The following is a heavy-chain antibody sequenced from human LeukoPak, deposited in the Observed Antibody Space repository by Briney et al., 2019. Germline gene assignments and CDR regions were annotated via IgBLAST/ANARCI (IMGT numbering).Heavy chain of an antibody. D-gene: IGHD6-19*01. CDR1: GFTFSSYW. CDR3: ARGYFSGWYKGGYFDY. J-gene: IGHJ4*02. V-gene: IGHV3-74*01. CDR2: INSDGSST. Sequence: GSLRLSCAASGFTFSSYWMHWVRQAPGKGLVWVSRINSDGSSTSYADSVKGRFTISRDNAKNTLYLQMNSLRAEDTAVYYCARGYFSGWYKGGYFDYWGQGTLVTVSS.